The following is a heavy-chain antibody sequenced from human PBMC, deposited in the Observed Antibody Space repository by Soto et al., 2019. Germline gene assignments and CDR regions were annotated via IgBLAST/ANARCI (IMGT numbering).Heavy chain of an antibody. CDR1: GYTFTSFS. CDR2: INTGNGDT. D-gene: IGHD2-15*01. Sequence: QVQLVQSGAAVKKPGASVKVSCKASGYTFTSFSMHWVRQAPGQRLEWMGWINTGNGDTKSSQNFQGRVTITRDTSASTAYMELSSLRSEDTAVYYCAKDTRGYCSGGSCYSRDYWGQGTLVTVSS. J-gene: IGHJ4*02. V-gene: IGHV1-3*04. CDR3: AKDTRGYCSGGSCYSRDY.